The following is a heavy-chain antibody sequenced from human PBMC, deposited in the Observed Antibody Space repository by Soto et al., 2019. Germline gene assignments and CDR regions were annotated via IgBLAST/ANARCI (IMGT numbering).Heavy chain of an antibody. CDR1: GFTFSSYD. CDR2: IGTFVDT. V-gene: IGHV3-13*04. CDR3: ARSAGYSGSGNENWLDP. Sequence: EVQLVESGGGLVQPGGSLRLSCAASGFTFSSYDMHWVRQATGKVLEWVSSIGTFVDTYYPDSVKGRFTISREKAKNSLYLEMNSLRDGVTAVYYCARSAGYSGSGNENWLDPWGQGTLVTVSS. D-gene: IGHD3-10*01. J-gene: IGHJ5*02.